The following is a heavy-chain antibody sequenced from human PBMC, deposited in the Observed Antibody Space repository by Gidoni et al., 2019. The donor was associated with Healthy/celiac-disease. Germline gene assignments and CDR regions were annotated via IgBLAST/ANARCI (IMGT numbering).Heavy chain of an antibody. D-gene: IGHD6-19*01. V-gene: IGHV3-23*01. Sequence: EVQLLASGGGLVQPGGSLRLPCAASGFTFSNYAMSWVRQAPGKGLEWVSSISGSGSTAYYANSVKGRFTISRDNSKNTLYLQMNGLRAVDTAVYYCAKGPGLWYSSGWLPGSNFDSWGQGTLVTVSS. J-gene: IGHJ4*02. CDR3: AKGPGLWYSSGWLPGSNFDS. CDR1: GFTFSNYA. CDR2: ISGSGSTA.